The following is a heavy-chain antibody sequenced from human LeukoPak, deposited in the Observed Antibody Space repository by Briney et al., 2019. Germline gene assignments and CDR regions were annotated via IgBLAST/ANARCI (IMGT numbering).Heavy chain of an antibody. Sequence: PSQTLSLTCTVSGGSISSGDYYWSWIRQPPGKGLEWIGYIYYSGSTYYNPSLKSRVTISVDTSKNQFSLKLSSVTAADTAVYYCAREPITMVRGVIAYYGMDVWGQGTTVTVSS. V-gene: IGHV4-30-4*01. CDR3: AREPITMVRGVIAYYGMDV. D-gene: IGHD3-10*01. CDR2: IYYSGST. J-gene: IGHJ6*02. CDR1: GGSISSGDYY.